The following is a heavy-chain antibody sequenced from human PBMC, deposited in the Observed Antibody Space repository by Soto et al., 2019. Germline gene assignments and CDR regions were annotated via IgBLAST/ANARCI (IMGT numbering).Heavy chain of an antibody. Sequence: QVQLQQSGAGLLKPSETLSLTCAVYGESFSGYIWTWIRQTPGKGLQWIGQINHSGSAYYNPSLXCRFTISVHPSXXXFXXELSSVTAADTAVYYCARGLITGSHYSGGWYYFDSWGQGTQVTVSS. D-gene: IGHD6-19*01. J-gene: IGHJ4*02. V-gene: IGHV4-34*01. CDR1: GESFSGYI. CDR3: ARGLITGSHYSGGWYYFDS. CDR2: INHSGSA.